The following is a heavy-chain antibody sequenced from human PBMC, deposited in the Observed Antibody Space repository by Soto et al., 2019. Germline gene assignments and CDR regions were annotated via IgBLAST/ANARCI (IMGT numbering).Heavy chain of an antibody. CDR3: TTAEPYLRFFGPTTYYYYYGMDV. V-gene: IGHV3-15*07. CDR1: GLTFSNAW. CDR2: IKSKTDGGTT. Sequence: SGGSLRLSCAASGLTFSNAWMNWVRQAPGKGLEWVGRIKSKTDGGTTDYAAPVKGRFTISRDDSKNTLYLQMNSLKTEDTAVYYCTTAEPYLRFFGPTTYYYYYGMDVWGQGTTVTVSS. D-gene: IGHD3-3*01. J-gene: IGHJ6*02.